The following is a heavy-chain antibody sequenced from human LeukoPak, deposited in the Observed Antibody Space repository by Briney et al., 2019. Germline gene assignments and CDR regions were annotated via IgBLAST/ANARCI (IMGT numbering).Heavy chain of an antibody. CDR2: IYYSGST. CDR3: ARDQEQWLVEGTDAFDI. CDR1: GGSISSSSYY. V-gene: IGHV4-39*07. Sequence: RPSETLSLTCTVSGGSISSSSYYWGWIRQPPGKGLEWIGSIYYSGSTYYNPSLKSRVTISVDTSKNQFSLKLSSVTAADTAVYYCARDQEQWLVEGTDAFDIWGQGAMVTVSS. D-gene: IGHD6-19*01. J-gene: IGHJ3*02.